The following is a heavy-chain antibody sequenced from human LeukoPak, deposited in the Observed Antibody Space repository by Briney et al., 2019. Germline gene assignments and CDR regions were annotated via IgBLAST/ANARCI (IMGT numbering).Heavy chain of an antibody. CDR1: GGSIRSGSYY. J-gene: IGHJ6*03. Sequence: TLSLTCTVSGGSIRSGSYYWSWIRQPAGKGLEWIGRIYTSGSTNYNPSLKSRVTISVDTSKNQFSLKLRSVTAADTAVYYCATDPPSIAARPDGYYYYYYMDVWGKGTTVTVSS. CDR3: ATDPPSIAARPDGYYYYYYMDV. CDR2: IYTSGST. V-gene: IGHV4-61*02. D-gene: IGHD6-6*01.